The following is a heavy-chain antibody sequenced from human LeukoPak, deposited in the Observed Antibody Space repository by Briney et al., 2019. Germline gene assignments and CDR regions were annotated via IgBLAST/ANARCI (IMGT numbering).Heavy chain of an antibody. J-gene: IGHJ4*02. Sequence: GGSLRLSCAASGFTFSNYAMHWVRQAPGKGLEWVAVISYDGTNKYYADSVKGRFTISRDNSKNTLHLQMNSLRAEDTAVYYCAKDDRGNEAPFDYWGQGTLVTVSS. CDR2: ISYDGTNK. CDR3: AKDDRGNEAPFDY. CDR1: GFTFSNYA. V-gene: IGHV3-30*04.